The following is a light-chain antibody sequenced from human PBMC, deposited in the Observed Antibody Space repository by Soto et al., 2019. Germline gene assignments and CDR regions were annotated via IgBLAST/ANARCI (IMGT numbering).Light chain of an antibody. Sequence: DIVMTQSPDSLAVSLGERATLNCKSSQSLLYTSINKNYLAWYQQKPGQPPKLLIYWASTRESGVPDRFSGSGSRTDFTLTISSLQAEDVAVYYCQQSYTTPLTFGPGTKVDIK. CDR3: QQSYTTPLT. V-gene: IGKV4-1*01. CDR1: QSLLYTSINKNY. CDR2: WAS. J-gene: IGKJ3*01.